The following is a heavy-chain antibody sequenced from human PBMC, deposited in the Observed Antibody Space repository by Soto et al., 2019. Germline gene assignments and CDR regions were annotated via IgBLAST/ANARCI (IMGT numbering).Heavy chain of an antibody. J-gene: IGHJ4*02. Sequence: QVQLVQSGAEVKKPGASVKVSCKASGYTFTSYDINWVRQATGQGLEWMGWLNANSGNTGLAQKFQGRVTMTTNTSLGTADMELSSRGSEDTAVYYGARTLYGDNVDYWGQGTLVTVSS. V-gene: IGHV1-8*01. D-gene: IGHD4-17*01. CDR2: LNANSGNT. CDR3: ARTLYGDNVDY. CDR1: GYTFTSYD.